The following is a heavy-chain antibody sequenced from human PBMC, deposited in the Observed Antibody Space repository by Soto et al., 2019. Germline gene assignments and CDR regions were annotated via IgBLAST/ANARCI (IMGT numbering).Heavy chain of an antibody. J-gene: IGHJ4*02. CDR3: AWMMAASRTAFDY. CDR2: IYPGDSDT. CDR1: GYSFISSW. V-gene: IGHV5-51*01. D-gene: IGHD6-13*01. Sequence: GGSLQISCQASGYSFISSWIGCVRQMPGKGLEWIGIIYPGDSDTRYSPSLQGQVTISADKSTSTAYLQWSSLKASDTATYYCAWMMAASRTAFDYCGQGPLVTVSA.